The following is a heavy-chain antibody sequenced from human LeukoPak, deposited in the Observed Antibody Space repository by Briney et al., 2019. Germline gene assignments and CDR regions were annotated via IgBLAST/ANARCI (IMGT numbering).Heavy chain of an antibody. J-gene: IGHJ3*02. CDR3: ARAEVEVDAFDI. CDR1: GGSISSSSYY. D-gene: IGHD2-15*01. V-gene: IGHV4-39*07. Sequence: PSETLSLTCTVSGGSISSSSYYWGWIRQPPGTGLQWLGSMSYSGSTYYNPSLKSRVTMSVDTSKNQFSLKLSSVTAADTAVFYCARAEVEVDAFDIWGQGTMVTVSS. CDR2: MSYSGST.